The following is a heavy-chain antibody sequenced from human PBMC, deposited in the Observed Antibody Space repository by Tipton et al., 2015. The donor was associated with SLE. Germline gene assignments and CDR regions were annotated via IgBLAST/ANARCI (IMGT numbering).Heavy chain of an antibody. Sequence: SLRLSCAASGFAFDDFGMSWVRHVQGKGLEWVSGINWKGDSTAYADSMRGRITISRDNAKKSLYLQMNSLRAEDTGVYYCARGGLYCSDNSCYYEQDFDYWGHGTLVTVSS. V-gene: IGHV3-20*04. CDR2: INWKGDST. D-gene: IGHD3-22*01. CDR3: ARGGLYCSDNSCYYEQDFDY. J-gene: IGHJ4*01. CDR1: GFAFDDFG.